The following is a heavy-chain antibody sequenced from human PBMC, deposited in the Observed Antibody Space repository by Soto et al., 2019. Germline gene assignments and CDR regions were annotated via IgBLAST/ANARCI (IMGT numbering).Heavy chain of an antibody. CDR2: IIPIFGTA. V-gene: IGHV1-69*13. CDR3: ARAPSLLVVTYYFDY. CDR1: GGTFSSYA. J-gene: IGHJ4*02. Sequence: SVKVSCKASGGTFSSYAISWVRQAPGQGLEWMGGIIPIFGTANYAQKFQGRVTITADESTSTAYMELSSLRSEDTAVYYCARAPSLLVVTYYFDYWGQGTLVTVSS. D-gene: IGHD3-22*01.